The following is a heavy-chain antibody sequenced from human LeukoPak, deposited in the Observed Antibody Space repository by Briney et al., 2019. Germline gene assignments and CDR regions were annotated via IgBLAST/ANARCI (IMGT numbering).Heavy chain of an antibody. V-gene: IGHV3-74*01. CDR1: GFTFSRYW. CDR3: ARDLSSGYYPELFDY. Sequence: PGGSLRLSCAASGFTFSRYWMHWVRHAPGKGLVWVSRINSGGSSTTYADSVKGRFTISRDNAKNTLYLQMNTLRAEDTAVYYCARDLSSGYYPELFDYWGQGTLVTVSS. D-gene: IGHD3-22*01. CDR2: INSGGSST. J-gene: IGHJ4*02.